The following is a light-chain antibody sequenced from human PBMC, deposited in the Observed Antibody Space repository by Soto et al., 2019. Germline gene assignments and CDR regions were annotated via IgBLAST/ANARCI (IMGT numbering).Light chain of an antibody. J-gene: IGLJ2*01. V-gene: IGLV2-14*03. CDR3: SSYTFSSTLVV. CDR2: GVS. Sequence: QSALTQPASVSGSPGQSITISCTGTSSDIGSYNYVSWYQQLPGKVPKLMIHGVSNRPSGVSNRFSGSKSGNTASLTISGLQAEDEADYYCSSYTFSSTLVVFGGGTKLTVL. CDR1: SSDIGSYNY.